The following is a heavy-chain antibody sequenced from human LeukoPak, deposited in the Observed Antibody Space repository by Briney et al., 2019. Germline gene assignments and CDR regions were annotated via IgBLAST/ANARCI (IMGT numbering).Heavy chain of an antibody. V-gene: IGHV4-30-2*01. CDR1: GGSISSGGYS. CDR2: IFHNEPT. CDR3: ARGVHTALGFYFDY. Sequence: SETLSLTCAVSGGSISSGGYSWNWIRQPPGKGLEWIGYIFHNEPTKYNPSLKSRVTISGDGSKNQFSLKVNSVTAADTAVYFCARGVHTALGFYFDYWGQGTLVTVSS. J-gene: IGHJ4*02. D-gene: IGHD5-18*01.